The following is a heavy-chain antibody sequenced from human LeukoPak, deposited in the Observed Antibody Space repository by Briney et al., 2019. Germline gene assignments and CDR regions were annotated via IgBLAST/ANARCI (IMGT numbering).Heavy chain of an antibody. Sequence: SETLSLTCTVSGGSISSYYWSWIRQPAGKGLEWIGRIYTSGSTNYNPSLKSRVTMSVDTSKNQFSLKLSSVTAADTAVYYCARGTAVAGTGVNYFDYWGQGTLVTVSS. CDR2: IYTSGST. V-gene: IGHV4-4*07. J-gene: IGHJ4*02. CDR1: GGSISSYY. CDR3: ARGTAVAGTGVNYFDY. D-gene: IGHD6-19*01.